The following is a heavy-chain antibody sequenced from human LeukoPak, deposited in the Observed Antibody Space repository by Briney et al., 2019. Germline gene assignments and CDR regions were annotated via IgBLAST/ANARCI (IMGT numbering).Heavy chain of an antibody. CDR2: IYYSGST. CDR1: GFTFSDYY. J-gene: IGHJ4*02. Sequence: LRLSCAASGFTFSDYYMSWIRQPPGEGLEWIGYIYYSGSTYYNPSLKSRVTMSLDTSKNQFSLKLSSVTAADTAVYYCARVIYDGSGSYYYLDYWGQGTLVTVSS. V-gene: IGHV4-30-4*08. CDR3: ARVIYDGSGSYYYLDY. D-gene: IGHD3-22*01.